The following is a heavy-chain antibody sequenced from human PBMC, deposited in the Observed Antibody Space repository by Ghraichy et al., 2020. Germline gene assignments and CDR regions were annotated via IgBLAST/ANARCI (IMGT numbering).Heavy chain of an antibody. V-gene: IGHV3-23*01. Sequence: GESLNISCAASGFTFSSYAMSWVRQAPGKGLEWVSAISGSGGSTYYADSVKGRFTISRDNSKNTLYLQMNSLRAEDTAVYYCAKDILPLTMVRGVIAVGFDYWGQGTLVTVSS. CDR3: AKDILPLTMVRGVIAVGFDY. D-gene: IGHD3-10*01. CDR1: GFTFSSYA. J-gene: IGHJ4*02. CDR2: ISGSGGST.